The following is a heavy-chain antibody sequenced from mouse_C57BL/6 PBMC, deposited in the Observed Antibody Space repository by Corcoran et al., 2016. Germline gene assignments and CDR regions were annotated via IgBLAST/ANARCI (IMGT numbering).Heavy chain of an antibody. CDR2: INPSNGGT. CDR3: ARSTVVATDWFAY. D-gene: IGHD1-1*01. V-gene: IGHV1-53*01. CDR1: GYTFTSYW. Sequence: QVQLQQPGTELVKPGASVKLSCKASGYTFTSYWMHWVKQRPGQGLEWIGNINPSNGGTNYNEKFKSKATLTIDKSSSTAYMQLSSLTSEDSAVYYCARSTVVATDWFAYWGQGTLVTVSA. J-gene: IGHJ3*01.